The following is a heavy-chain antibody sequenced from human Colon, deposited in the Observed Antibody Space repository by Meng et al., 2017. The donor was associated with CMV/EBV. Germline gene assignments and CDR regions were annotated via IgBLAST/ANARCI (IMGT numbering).Heavy chain of an antibody. CDR2: ISDTGHTL. CDR3: ARVGDNSDMDV. Sequence: GESLKISCAASGFTFGDYYVSWIRQAPGKGLEWVSYISDTGHTLYYADSVQGRFTVSRDNAKSSLYLEMQSLRVEDTAVYYCARVGDNSDMDVWGQGTTVTVSS. CDR1: GFTFGDYY. J-gene: IGHJ6*02. D-gene: IGHD1-1*01. V-gene: IGHV3-11*01.